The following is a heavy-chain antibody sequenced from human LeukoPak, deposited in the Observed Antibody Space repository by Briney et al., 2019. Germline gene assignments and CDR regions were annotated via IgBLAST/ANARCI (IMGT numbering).Heavy chain of an antibody. CDR3: AKDLGEQQLVLFDY. J-gene: IGHJ4*01. CDR1: GGSISSYY. CDR2: IYYSGST. Sequence: SETLSLTCTVSGGSISSYYWNWIRQPPGKGLEWSGYIYYSGSTNYNPSLKSRVTTSVDTSKNQFSLKLSSVTAADTAVYYCAKDLGEQQLVLFDYWGHGTLVTVSS. V-gene: IGHV4-59*01. D-gene: IGHD6-13*01.